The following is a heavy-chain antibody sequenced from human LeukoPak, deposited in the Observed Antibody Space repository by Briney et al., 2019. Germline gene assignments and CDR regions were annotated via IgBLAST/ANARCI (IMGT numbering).Heavy chain of an antibody. J-gene: IGHJ3*02. CDR2: INANSGGT. D-gene: IGHD3-10*01. CDR1: GYTFTGYY. V-gene: IGHV1-2*02. CDR3: AKTMVRGVKGQGAFDI. Sequence: ASVKVSCKASGYTFTGYYMHWVRQAPGQGLEWMGWINANSGGTNYAQQFQGRVTMTRDTSISTAYMELSRLRSDDTAAYYCAKTMVRGVKGQGAFDIWGQGTMVTVSS.